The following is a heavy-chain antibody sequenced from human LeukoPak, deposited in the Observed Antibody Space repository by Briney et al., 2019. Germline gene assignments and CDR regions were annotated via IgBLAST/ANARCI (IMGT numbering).Heavy chain of an antibody. V-gene: IGHV3-23*01. D-gene: IGHD3-22*01. Sequence: GGSLRLSCAASGFTFSSYAMSWVRQAPGKGLEWVSGISGSGGSTYYADAVKGRFTISRDNSKNTLYLQMTSLRAEDTAVYYCAKDQVWIVVGSFDYWGQGTLVTVSS. CDR3: AKDQVWIVVGSFDY. CDR1: GFTFSSYA. CDR2: ISGSGGST. J-gene: IGHJ4*02.